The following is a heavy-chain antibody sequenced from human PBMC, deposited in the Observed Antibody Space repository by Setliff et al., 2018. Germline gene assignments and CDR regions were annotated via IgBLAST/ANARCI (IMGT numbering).Heavy chain of an antibody. CDR1: GGSFTNYY. CDR3: ARAQVVFAISAPVWYFEF. Sequence: SETLSLTCTVYGGSFTNYYWGWIRQSPGKGLEWIGEINHSGSTNYNPSLKSRLTISVDASTNQFSLKLTSVTAADTAVYYCARAQVVFAISAPVWYFEFWGRGTQVTVSS. D-gene: IGHD2-21*01. CDR2: INHSGST. J-gene: IGHJ2*01. V-gene: IGHV4-34*01.